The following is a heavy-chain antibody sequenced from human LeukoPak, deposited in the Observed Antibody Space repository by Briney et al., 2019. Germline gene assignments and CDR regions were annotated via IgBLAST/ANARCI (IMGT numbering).Heavy chain of an antibody. V-gene: IGHV4-39*01. J-gene: IGHJ4*02. CDR3: ARHVVVTDFDY. CDR1: GGSISSSSYY. Sequence: SETLSLTCTVSGGSISSSSYYWGWIRQPPGKGLEWIGEINHSGSTNYNPSLKSRVTISVDTSKNQFSLKLSSVTAADTAVYYCARHVVVTDFDYWGQGTLVTVSS. D-gene: IGHD2-21*02. CDR2: INHSGST.